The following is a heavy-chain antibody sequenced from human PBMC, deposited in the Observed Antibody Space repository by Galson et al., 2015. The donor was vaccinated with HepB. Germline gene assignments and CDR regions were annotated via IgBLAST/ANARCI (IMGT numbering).Heavy chain of an antibody. CDR1: GFIFTGYN. CDR2: INPHNGDT. CDR3: ARLDV. Sequence: SVKVSCKASGFIFTGYNIRWVRQAPGQGLQWMGWINPHNGDTDYAENFQGRVAMSRDTSISAVYMELRGLRSDDTAMYFCARLDVWGQGTLVTVSS. J-gene: IGHJ4*02. V-gene: IGHV1-2*02.